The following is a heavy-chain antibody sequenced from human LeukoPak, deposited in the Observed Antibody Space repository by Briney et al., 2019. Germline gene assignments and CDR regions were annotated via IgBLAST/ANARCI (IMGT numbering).Heavy chain of an antibody. D-gene: IGHD3-10*01. CDR1: GYIFTDYF. J-gene: IGHJ4*02. V-gene: IGHV1-2*02. CDR3: AKSQYSFGPGSTRPLFDH. CDR2: INPNSGGT. Sequence: ASVKVSCKASGYIFTDYFIHWVRQARGQGRKWMGWINPNSGGTYFAQSFEARVTLSRATSINTAYMEMRGLTSDATAIYYCAKSQYSFGPGSTRPLFDHWGQGTLVTVSS.